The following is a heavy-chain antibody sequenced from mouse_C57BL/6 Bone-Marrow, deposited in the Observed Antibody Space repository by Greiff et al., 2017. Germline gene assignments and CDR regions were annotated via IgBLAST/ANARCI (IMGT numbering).Heavy chain of an antibody. J-gene: IGHJ3*01. CDR2: INPGSGGT. Sequence: VKLQESGAELVRPGTSVKVSCKASGYAFTNYLIEWVKQRPGQGLEWIGVINPGSGGTNYNEKFKGKATLTADKSSSTAYMQLSSLTSEDSAVYFCARSGYGNTWFAYWGQGTLVTVSA. CDR1: GYAFTNYL. V-gene: IGHV1-54*01. D-gene: IGHD2-1*01. CDR3: ARSGYGNTWFAY.